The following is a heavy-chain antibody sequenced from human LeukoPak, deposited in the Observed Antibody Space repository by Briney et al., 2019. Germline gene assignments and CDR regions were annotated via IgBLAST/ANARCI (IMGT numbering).Heavy chain of an antibody. CDR2: TYYRSKWYN. Sequence: SQTLSLTCGISGDSVSSNSAAWNCIRQSPSSGLEWLGRTYYRSKWYNDYAVSVKSRITINSDTSKNQFSLQLNSVTPEDTAVYYCARDRNWAFDIWGQGTMVTVSS. CDR3: ARDRNWAFDI. V-gene: IGHV6-1*01. J-gene: IGHJ3*02. CDR1: GDSVSSNSAA.